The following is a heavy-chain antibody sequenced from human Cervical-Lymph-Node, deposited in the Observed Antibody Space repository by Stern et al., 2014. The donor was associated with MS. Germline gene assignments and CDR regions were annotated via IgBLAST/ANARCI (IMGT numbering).Heavy chain of an antibody. CDR1: GFTFDDYV. Sequence: QLVQSGGGLVQPGRSLRLSCAASGFTFDDYVMNWVRQAPGKGLEWVSGISWNRGPIGYADSVKGRFTISRDNAKNSLYLQMNSLRAEDTALYYCAKDKGDFDAFDIWGQGTMVTVSS. J-gene: IGHJ3*02. CDR2: ISWNRGPI. V-gene: IGHV3-9*01. CDR3: AKDKGDFDAFDI. D-gene: IGHD2-21*02.